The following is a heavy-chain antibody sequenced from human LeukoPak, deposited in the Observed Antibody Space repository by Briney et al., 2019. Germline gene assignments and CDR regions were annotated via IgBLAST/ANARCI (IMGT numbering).Heavy chain of an antibody. D-gene: IGHD2-2*01. CDR2: ISGSGVST. V-gene: IGHV3-23*01. CDR1: GLTFSSYA. CDR3: AKDLCSRTSCSNEDYYYYRMDV. J-gene: IGHJ6*02. Sequence: GGSLRLSCAASGLTFSSYAMSCVRQAPGKGLEWVSAISGSGVSTYYADSVKGRFTISRDNSKNTLYLQMNSLRAEDTAVYYCAKDLCSRTSCSNEDYYYYRMDVWGQGTTVTVSS.